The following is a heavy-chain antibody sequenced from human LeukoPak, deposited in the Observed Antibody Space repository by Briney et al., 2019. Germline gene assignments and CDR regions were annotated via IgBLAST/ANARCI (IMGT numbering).Heavy chain of an antibody. CDR2: ISYDGSNK. CDR3: AKMVSRPY. CDR1: GFTFSSYA. V-gene: IGHV3-30-3*02. Sequence: PGGSLRLSCAASGFTFSSYAMHWVRQAPGKGLEWVAVISYDGSNKYYADSVKGRFTISRDNSKNTLYLQMNSLRAEDTAVYYCAKMVSRPYWGQGTLVTVSS. J-gene: IGHJ4*02. D-gene: IGHD2-8*01.